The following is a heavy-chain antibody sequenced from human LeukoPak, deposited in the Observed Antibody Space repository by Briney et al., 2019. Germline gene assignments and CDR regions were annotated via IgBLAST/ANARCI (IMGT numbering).Heavy chain of an antibody. CDR3: VRERGGDYAFDY. Sequence: PGGSLRLSCAASGFAFSIYTMNWVSQAPGKGLEWVSSILSDSSAKYYADSLKGRLTISRDNAADSLFLQINSLTADDTAVYYCVRERGGDYAFDYWGQGTLVSVSS. CDR1: GFAFSIYT. J-gene: IGHJ4*02. V-gene: IGHV3-21*01. D-gene: IGHD4-17*01. CDR2: ILSDSSAK.